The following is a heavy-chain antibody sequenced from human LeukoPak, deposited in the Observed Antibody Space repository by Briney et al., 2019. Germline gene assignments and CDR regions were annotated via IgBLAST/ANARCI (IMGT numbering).Heavy chain of an antibody. CDR1: GGTFSSYA. CDR2: FDPEDGET. J-gene: IGHJ4*02. D-gene: IGHD2-21*02. CDR3: ATAPPYCGGDCPYYFDY. V-gene: IGHV1-24*01. Sequence: ASVTVSCKASGGTFSSYAISWVRQAPGKGLEWMGGFDPEDGETIYAQKFQGRVTMTEDTSTDTAYMELSSLRSEDTAVYYCATAPPYCGGDCPYYFDYWGQGTLVTVSS.